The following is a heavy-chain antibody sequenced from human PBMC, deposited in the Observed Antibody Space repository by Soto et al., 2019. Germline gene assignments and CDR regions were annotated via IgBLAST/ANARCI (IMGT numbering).Heavy chain of an antibody. D-gene: IGHD6-19*01. CDR1: GGSTSSGGYS. Sequence: SETLSLTCAVSGGSTSSGGYSWSWLRQPPGKGLEWIGYISHSGSTYYNPSLKSRVTISVDTSKNQFSLRLSSVTAADTAVYYCARRRLLPVYWGQGTLVTVSS. CDR2: ISHSGST. V-gene: IGHV4-30-2*01. J-gene: IGHJ4*02. CDR3: ARRRLLPVY.